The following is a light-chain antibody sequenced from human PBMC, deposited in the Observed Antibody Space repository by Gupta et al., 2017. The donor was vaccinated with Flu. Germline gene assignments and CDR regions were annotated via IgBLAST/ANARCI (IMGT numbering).Light chain of an antibody. Sequence: QTVAIAGTGSDGGSGDNNSCYRHQQHTGKDRKIMIDRRNKRASAVPDRFSGSKSGNTATMTVSGVQDEDEADYYSCADGINAVFGAGTKVTVL. CDR2: RRN. CDR1: DGGSGDNNS. CDR3: CADGINAV. J-gene: IGLJ1*01. V-gene: IGLV2-8*01.